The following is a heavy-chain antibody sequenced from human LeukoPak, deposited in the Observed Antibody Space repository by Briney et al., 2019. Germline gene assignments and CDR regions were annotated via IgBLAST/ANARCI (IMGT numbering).Heavy chain of an antibody. D-gene: IGHD4-17*01. J-gene: IGHJ6*02. Sequence: SETLSLTCTVSGGSISSSSYYWGWIRQPPGKGLEWIGSIYYSGSTYYNPSLKSRVTISVDTSKNQFSLKLSSVTAADTAVYYCARSQPVTTGFRYYYRLAVWGQGTTVTVSS. V-gene: IGHV4-39*01. CDR2: IYYSGST. CDR3: ARSQPVTTGFRYYYRLAV. CDR1: GGSISSSSYY.